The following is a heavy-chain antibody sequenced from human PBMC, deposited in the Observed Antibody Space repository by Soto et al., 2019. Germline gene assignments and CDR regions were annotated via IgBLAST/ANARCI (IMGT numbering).Heavy chain of an antibody. CDR1: GVTFNSHG. V-gene: IGHV3-33*01. CDR2: ISYDGRNK. Sequence: QVQLVESGGGVVQPGRSLRLSCAASGVTFNSHGMHWVRQAQGKGLEWVAGISYDGRNKYYANSVKGRITIPRDHSKSTRTLQMNSLRVEDTAMYYCSGLVEVSSCWEFDYWGQGTLVTVSS. D-gene: IGHD6-13*01. CDR3: SGLVEVSSCWEFDY. J-gene: IGHJ4*02.